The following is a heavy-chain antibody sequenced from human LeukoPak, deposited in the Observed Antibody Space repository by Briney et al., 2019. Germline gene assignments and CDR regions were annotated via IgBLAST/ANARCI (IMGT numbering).Heavy chain of an antibody. Sequence: PSETLSLTCTVSGGSLSSYYWSWIRQPPGKGLEWIGYIYYSGSTNYNPSLKSRVTISVDTSKNQFSLKLSSVTAADTAVYYCARGRMDAATLYYFDYWGQGTLVTVSS. CDR2: IYYSGST. CDR1: GGSLSSYY. V-gene: IGHV4-59*12. CDR3: ARGRMDAATLYYFDY. J-gene: IGHJ4*02. D-gene: IGHD5-18*01.